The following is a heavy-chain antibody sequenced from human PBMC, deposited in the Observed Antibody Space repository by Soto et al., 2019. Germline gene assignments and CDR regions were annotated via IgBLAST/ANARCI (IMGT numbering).Heavy chain of an antibody. Sequence: SETLSLTCTVSGGSISSGDYYWSWIRQPPGKGLEWIGYIYYSGSTYYNPSLKSRVTISVDTSKNQFSLKLSSVTAADTAVYHCARDRGLGKSYYGMDVWVQGTTVTVSS. CDR1: GGSISSGDYY. CDR3: ARDRGLGKSYYGMDV. J-gene: IGHJ6*02. CDR2: IYYSGST. V-gene: IGHV4-30-4*01. D-gene: IGHD1-26*01.